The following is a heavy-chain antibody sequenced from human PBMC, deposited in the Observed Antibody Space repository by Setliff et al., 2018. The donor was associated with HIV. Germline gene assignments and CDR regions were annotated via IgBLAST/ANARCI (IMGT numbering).Heavy chain of an antibody. CDR1: GYTFTGYY. CDR2: INLNTGNT. Sequence: ASVKVSCKASGYTFTGYYMHWVRQAPGQGLEWMGCINLNTGNTNYAQKLQARVTMTTDTSTSTAYMELRSLRSDDTAVYYCARGFCSGGFCHPNFYHYMDVWGKGTTVTVSS. V-gene: IGHV1-18*04. CDR3: ARGFCSGGFCHPNFYHYMDV. J-gene: IGHJ6*03. D-gene: IGHD2-15*01.